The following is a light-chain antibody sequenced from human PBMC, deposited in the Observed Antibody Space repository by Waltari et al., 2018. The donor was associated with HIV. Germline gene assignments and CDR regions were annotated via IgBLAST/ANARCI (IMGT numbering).Light chain of an antibody. V-gene: IGLV2-23*01. CDR1: SSDTGTYNL. CDR3: CAYAGGLE. CDR2: EDN. J-gene: IGLJ2*01. Sequence: QSSLTQPASVSGSPGQSLTISCTGTSSDTGTYNLVSWYQLYPGKAPKLIIYEDNKRPSGVSNRFSGSKSADTASLTISGLQAEDEADYYCCAYAGGLEFGGGTKLTVL.